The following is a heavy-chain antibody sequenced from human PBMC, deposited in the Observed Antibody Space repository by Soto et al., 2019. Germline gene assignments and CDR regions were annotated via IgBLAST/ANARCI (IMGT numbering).Heavy chain of an antibody. J-gene: IGHJ5*01. CDR1: GGSVSSYY. V-gene: IGHV4-4*07. CDR2: IYTSGIT. Sequence: SETLSLTFTVSGGSVSSYYWNWIRQPAGKGLEWIGRIYTSGITNYNPSLKSRVTMSVDTSKNQFSLRLNSVTAADTAAYYCVRMGYGPTDTSCYYLFDSWGQGTLVTVSS. D-gene: IGHD3-22*01. CDR3: VRMGYGPTDTSCYYLFDS.